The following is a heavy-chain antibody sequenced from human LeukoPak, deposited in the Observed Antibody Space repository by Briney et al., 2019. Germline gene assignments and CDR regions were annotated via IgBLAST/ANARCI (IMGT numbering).Heavy chain of an antibody. Sequence: PSETLSLTCTVSGDSISSSSYYWGWNRQPPGKGLEWIGSIYYSGSTYYNPSLKSRVTISVATSKNQFSLKLNSVTAADTAVYYCARLHSYLFDPWGQGTLVTVSS. J-gene: IGHJ5*02. D-gene: IGHD2-15*01. CDR3: ARLHSYLFDP. CDR2: IYYSGST. CDR1: GDSISSSSYY. V-gene: IGHV4-39*01.